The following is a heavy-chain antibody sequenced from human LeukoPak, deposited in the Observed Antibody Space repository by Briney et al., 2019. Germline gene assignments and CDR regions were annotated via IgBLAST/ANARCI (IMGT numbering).Heavy chain of an antibody. D-gene: IGHD3-10*01. CDR3: AKINMTVLITSGIDY. CDR2: ISGSGGST. J-gene: IGHJ4*02. Sequence: GGSLRLSCAASGFTFSTYAVNWVRQAPGKGLEWVSGISGSGGSTYYADSVKGRFTISRDNSKNTLYLQINSLRADDTAVYYCAKINMTVLITSGIDYWGQGTLVTVSS. CDR1: GFTFSTYA. V-gene: IGHV3-23*01.